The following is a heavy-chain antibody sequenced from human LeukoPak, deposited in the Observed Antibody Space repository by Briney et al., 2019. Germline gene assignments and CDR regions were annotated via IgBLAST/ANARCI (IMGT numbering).Heavy chain of an antibody. Sequence: SVKVSCKASGGTFSSYAISWVRQAPGQGLEWMGGIIPIFGTANYAQKFQGRVTITTDESTSTAYMELSSLRSEDTAVYYCATRGYSGYDLTHFDYWGQGTLVTVSS. CDR1: GGTFSSYA. D-gene: IGHD5-12*01. V-gene: IGHV1-69*05. CDR3: ATRGYSGYDLTHFDY. CDR2: IIPIFGTA. J-gene: IGHJ4*02.